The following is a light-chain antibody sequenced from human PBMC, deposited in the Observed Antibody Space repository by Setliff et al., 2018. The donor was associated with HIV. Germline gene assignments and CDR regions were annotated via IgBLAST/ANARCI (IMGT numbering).Light chain of an antibody. J-gene: IGLJ1*01. CDR2: EVS. Sequence: QSALTQPASGSGSPGQSITISCPGTSSDVGGYNYVSWYPQHPGKAPKLMIYEVSNRPSGVSNRFSGSKSGNTAALTISGLQAEDEADYYCSSYTSSSTPYVFGTGTKVTVL. CDR3: SSYTSSSTPYV. V-gene: IGLV2-14*01. CDR1: SSDVGGYNY.